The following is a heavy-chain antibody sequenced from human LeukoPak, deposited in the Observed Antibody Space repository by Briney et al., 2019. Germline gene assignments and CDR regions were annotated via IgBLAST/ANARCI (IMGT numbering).Heavy chain of an antibody. Sequence: GRSLRLSCAASGFTFYSFGMHWVRQAPGKGLEWVAVISYNGSNKYFADSVKGRFTISRDNSKNTLYLQMNSLRAEDTAVYYCAKDYDSSGWAAFDIWGQGTMVTVSS. J-gene: IGHJ3*02. V-gene: IGHV3-30*18. CDR3: AKDYDSSGWAAFDI. D-gene: IGHD3-22*01. CDR1: GFTFYSFG. CDR2: ISYNGSNK.